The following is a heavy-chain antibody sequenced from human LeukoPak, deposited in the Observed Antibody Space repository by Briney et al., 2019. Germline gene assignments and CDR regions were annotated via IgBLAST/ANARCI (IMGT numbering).Heavy chain of an antibody. J-gene: IGHJ4*02. V-gene: IGHV3-15*01. CDR3: TAGPGTSDHDY. D-gene: IGHD1-26*01. CDR1: GFTFSSYW. Sequence: GGSLRLSCAASGFTFSSYWMHWVRQAPGKGLEWVGRIKSKVEGGTTDYAALVKGRFTISRDDSKNTLNLQMNSLKTEDTAVYYCTAGPGTSDHDYWGQGTLVTVSS. CDR2: IKSKVEGGTT.